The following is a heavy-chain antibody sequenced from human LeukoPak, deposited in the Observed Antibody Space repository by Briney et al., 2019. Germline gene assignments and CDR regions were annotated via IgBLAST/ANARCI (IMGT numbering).Heavy chain of an antibody. D-gene: IGHD3-10*01. CDR1: GFTFSTYG. V-gene: IGHV3-30*18. CDR3: AKAREYYGSGTYEY. J-gene: IGHJ4*02. CDR2: TSYDGSNK. Sequence: GGSLTLSCAASGFTFSTYGMHWVRQAPGKGLEWVAVTSYDGSNKYYADSVEGRLTISRDNSKNTLYLQMNSLRAEDTAVYYCAKAREYYGSGTYEYWGQGTLVTVSS.